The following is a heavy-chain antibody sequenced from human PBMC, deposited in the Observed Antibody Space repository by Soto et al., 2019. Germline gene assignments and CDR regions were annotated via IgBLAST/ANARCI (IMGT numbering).Heavy chain of an antibody. CDR1: GFTFSNYY. Sequence: GGSLRLSCAASGFTFSNYYMTWIRQAPGKGLECLSYISSREVTVYYADSVKGRFTISRDNTKNSLYLQMTTLRDEDTTVYYCARVSASGWHVNGRDYFDSWGQGTLVTVSS. J-gene: IGHJ4*02. V-gene: IGHV3-11*01. CDR3: ARVSASGWHVNGRDYFDS. D-gene: IGHD6-19*01. CDR2: ISSREVTV.